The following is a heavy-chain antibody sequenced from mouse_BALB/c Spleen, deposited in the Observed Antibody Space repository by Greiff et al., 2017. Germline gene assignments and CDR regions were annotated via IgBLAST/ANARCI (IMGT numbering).Heavy chain of an antibody. CDR2: ISSGGGST. Sequence: EVKVVESGGGLVKPGGSLKLSCAASGFAFSSYDMSWVRQTPEKRLEWVAYISSGGGSTYYPDTVKGRFTISRDNAKNTLYLQMSSLKSEDTAMYYCARAANWDFDVWGAGTTVTVSS. CDR3: ARAANWDFDV. CDR1: GFAFSSYD. V-gene: IGHV5-12-1*01. J-gene: IGHJ1*01.